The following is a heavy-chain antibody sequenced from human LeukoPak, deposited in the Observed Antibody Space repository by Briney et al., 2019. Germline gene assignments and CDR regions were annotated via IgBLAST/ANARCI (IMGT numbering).Heavy chain of an antibody. V-gene: IGHV3-48*03. Sequence: GGSLRLSCAASGFTFKSYDMHWVRQAPGKGLEWVSYISSSGSTIYYADSVKGRFTISRDNAKNSLYQQMNSLRAEDTAVYYCVGYSSGWEAFDIWGQGTMVTVSS. CDR3: VGYSSGWEAFDI. J-gene: IGHJ3*02. CDR2: ISSSGSTI. D-gene: IGHD6-19*01. CDR1: GFTFKSYD.